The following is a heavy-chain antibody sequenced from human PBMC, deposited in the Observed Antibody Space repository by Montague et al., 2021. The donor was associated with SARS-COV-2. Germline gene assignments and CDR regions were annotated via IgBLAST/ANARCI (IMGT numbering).Heavy chain of an antibody. CDR1: GGSFSGYY. CDR2: INHSGST. V-gene: IGHV4-34*01. Sequence: SETLSLTCAVYGGSFSGYYWSWIRQPPGKGLEWIGEINHSGSTNYNPSLESRVTISVDTSKNQFSLKLSSVTAADTAVYYCARTYTYYDFWSGYPWDYYMDVWGKGTTVTVSS. CDR3: ARTYTYYDFWSGYPWDYYMDV. J-gene: IGHJ6*03. D-gene: IGHD3-3*01.